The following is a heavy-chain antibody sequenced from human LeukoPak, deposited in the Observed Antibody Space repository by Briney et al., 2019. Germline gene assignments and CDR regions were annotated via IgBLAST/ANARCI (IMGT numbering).Heavy chain of an antibody. D-gene: IGHD3-9*01. J-gene: IGHJ4*02. CDR2: MNPNSGNT. CDR3: ARADYDIFTGYYIGFDY. Sequence: ASVKVSCKASGYTFTSYDINWVRQATGQGLEWMGWMNPNSGNTGYAQKFQGRVTMTRNTSISTSYMELSSLRSEDTAVYYCARADYDIFTGYYIGFDYWGQGTLVTVSS. CDR1: GYTFTSYD. V-gene: IGHV1-8*01.